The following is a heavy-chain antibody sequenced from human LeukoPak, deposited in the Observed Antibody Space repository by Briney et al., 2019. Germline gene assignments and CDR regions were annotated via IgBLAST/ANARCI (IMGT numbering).Heavy chain of an antibody. V-gene: IGHV3-53*01. CDR3: ARALSSSWYAFRSNWFDP. D-gene: IGHD6-13*01. J-gene: IGHJ5*02. Sequence: PGGSLRLSCAASGFTVSSNYMSWVRQAPGKGLEWVSVIYSGGSTYFADSVKGRFTISGDYSKNTLYLQINSLRAEDTAVYYCARALSSSWYAFRSNWFDPWGQGTLVTVSS. CDR2: IYSGGST. CDR1: GFTVSSNY.